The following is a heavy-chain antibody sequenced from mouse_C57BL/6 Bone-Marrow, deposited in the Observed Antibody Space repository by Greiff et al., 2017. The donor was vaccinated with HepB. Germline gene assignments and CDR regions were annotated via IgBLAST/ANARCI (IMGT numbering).Heavy chain of an antibody. D-gene: IGHD3-3*01. Sequence: EVQLVESGGGLVQPKGSLKLSCAASGFSFNTYAMNWVRQAPGKGLEWVARIRSKSNNYATYYADSVKDRFTISRDDSESMLYLQMNNLKTEDTAMYYCVRSLGYAMDYWGQGTSVTVSS. J-gene: IGHJ4*01. CDR3: VRSLGYAMDY. V-gene: IGHV10-1*01. CDR1: GFSFNTYA. CDR2: IRSKSNNYAT.